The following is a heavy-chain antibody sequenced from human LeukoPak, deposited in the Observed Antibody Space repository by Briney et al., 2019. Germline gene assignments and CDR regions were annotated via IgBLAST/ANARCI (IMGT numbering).Heavy chain of an antibody. Sequence: GGSLRLSCAASGFTFSSYALTWVRQAPGKGLEWVSSISGSGGPTLYADSVKGRFTISRDNSKSTLFLQMNSLRAEDTAIYYCAKARYTSGWYVFDYWGRGTQVTVSS. CDR3: AKARYTSGWYVFDY. J-gene: IGHJ4*02. V-gene: IGHV3-23*01. D-gene: IGHD6-19*01. CDR2: ISGSGGPT. CDR1: GFTFSSYA.